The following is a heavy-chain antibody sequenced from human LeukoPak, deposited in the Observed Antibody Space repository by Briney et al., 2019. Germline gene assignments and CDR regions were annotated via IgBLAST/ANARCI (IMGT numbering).Heavy chain of an antibody. CDR2: IRYDGNNK. CDR1: GFTFSNYG. J-gene: IGHJ4*02. CDR3: AKYYYGSGSQRYFDY. V-gene: IGHV3-30*02. Sequence: PGGSLRLSCAASGFTFSNYGMHWVRQAPGKGPEWVAFIRYDGNNKNYADFVKGRFTISRDNSKNTLYLQMNSLRAVDTAVYYCAKYYYGSGSQRYFDYWGQGTLVTVSS. D-gene: IGHD3-10*01.